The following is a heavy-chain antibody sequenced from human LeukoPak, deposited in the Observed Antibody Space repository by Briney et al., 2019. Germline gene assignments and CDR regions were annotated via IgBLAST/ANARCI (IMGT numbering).Heavy chain of an antibody. CDR3: ARGAADYYDSSGYY. CDR1: GYTFTSYG. Sequence: ASVKVSCKASGYTFTSYGISWVRQAPGQGLEWMGWISAYNGNTNYAQKLQGRVTMTTDTSTSTAYMELRRLRSDDTAVYYCARGAADYYDSSGYYWGQGTLVTVSS. V-gene: IGHV1-18*01. CDR2: ISAYNGNT. D-gene: IGHD3-22*01. J-gene: IGHJ4*02.